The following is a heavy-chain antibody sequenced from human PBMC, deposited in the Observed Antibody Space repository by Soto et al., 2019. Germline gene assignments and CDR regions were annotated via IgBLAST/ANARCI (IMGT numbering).Heavy chain of an antibody. CDR1: GFTFSSYA. Sequence: EVQLLESGGGLIQPGGSLRLSCAASGFTFSSYAMSWVRQAPGRGLEWVSTISFGGGSTYYADSVKGRFTISRDNSKNTLYLQMNSLRAEDTAVYYCAKDLYQWLDPSFDYWGQGTLVTVSS. CDR2: ISFGGGST. V-gene: IGHV3-23*01. J-gene: IGHJ4*02. CDR3: AKDLYQWLDPSFDY. D-gene: IGHD6-19*01.